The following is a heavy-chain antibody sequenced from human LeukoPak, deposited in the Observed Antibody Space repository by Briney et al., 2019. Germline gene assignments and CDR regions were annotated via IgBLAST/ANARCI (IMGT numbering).Heavy chain of an antibody. CDR2: INPNSGGT. CDR1: GYTFTGYY. Sequence: GASVKVSCKASGYTFTGYYMHWVRQAPGQGLEWMGWINPNSGGTNYAQKFQGRVTMTRDTSISTAYMELSRLRSDDTAVYYCARDLEYLYPGGAFDIWGQGTVVTVS. V-gene: IGHV1-2*02. J-gene: IGHJ3*02. CDR3: ARDLEYLYPGGAFDI. D-gene: IGHD3-16*01.